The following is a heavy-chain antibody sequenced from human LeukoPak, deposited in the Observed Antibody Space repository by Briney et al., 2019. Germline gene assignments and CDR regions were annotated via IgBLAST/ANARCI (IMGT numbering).Heavy chain of an antibody. D-gene: IGHD5-18*01. V-gene: IGHV1-8*03. J-gene: IGHJ6*03. CDR1: GYTFTSYD. CDR2: MNPNSGNT. CDR3: ARIEAAMVSWGYYMDV. Sequence: ASVKVSCKAPGYTFTSYDINWVRQATGQGLEWMGWMNPNSGNTGYAQKFQGRVTITRNTSISTAYMELSSLRSEDTAVYYCARIEAAMVSWGYYMDVWGKGTTVTVSS.